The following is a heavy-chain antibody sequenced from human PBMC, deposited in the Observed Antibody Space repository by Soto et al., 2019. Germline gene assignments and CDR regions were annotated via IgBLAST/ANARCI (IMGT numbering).Heavy chain of an antibody. D-gene: IGHD4-17*01. CDR3: AGWTTVTTGMDY. Sequence: GGSLRLSCAASGFTFSSYAMSWVRQAPGKGLEWVSAISGSGGSTYYADSVKGRFTISRDNSKNTLYLQMNSLRAEDTAVYYCAGWTTVTTGMDYWGQGTLVTVSS. J-gene: IGHJ4*02. V-gene: IGHV3-23*01. CDR1: GFTFSSYA. CDR2: ISGSGGST.